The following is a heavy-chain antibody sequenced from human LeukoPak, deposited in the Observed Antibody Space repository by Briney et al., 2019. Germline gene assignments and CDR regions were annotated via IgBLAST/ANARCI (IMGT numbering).Heavy chain of an antibody. CDR2: IYYSGST. D-gene: IGHD6-6*01. CDR3: ARYSSSSNTFDY. Sequence: SETLSLTCAVYGGSFSGYYWSWIRQPPGKGLEWIGYIYYSGSTNYNPSLKSRVTISVDTSKNQFSLKLSSVTAADTAVYYCARYSSSSNTFDYWGQGTLVTVSS. CDR1: GGSFSGYY. J-gene: IGHJ4*02. V-gene: IGHV4-59*01.